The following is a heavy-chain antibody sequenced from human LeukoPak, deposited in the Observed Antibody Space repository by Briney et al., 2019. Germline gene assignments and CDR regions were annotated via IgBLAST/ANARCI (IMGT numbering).Heavy chain of an antibody. CDR3: VNAIYDILTK. D-gene: IGHD3-9*01. CDR2: ISSNGGNT. V-gene: IGHV3-64D*09. CDR1: GFTFSSYA. J-gene: IGHJ4*02. Sequence: GGSLRLSCLASGFTFSSYAMYWVRQAPGKGLEYVSVISSNGGNTLYADSVKGRFTISRDNSKNTLYLQMSSLETEDTAVYYCVNAIYDILTKWGQGTLVTVSS.